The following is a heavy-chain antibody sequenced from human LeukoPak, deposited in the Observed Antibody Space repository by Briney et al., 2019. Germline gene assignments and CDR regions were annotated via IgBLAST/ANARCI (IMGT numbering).Heavy chain of an antibody. V-gene: IGHV3-30-3*01. Sequence: GRSLRLSCAASGFTFSSYAMHWVRQAPGKGLEWVAVTSNDGSNKYYADSVKGRFTVSRDNSKNTLYLQMSSLRAEDTAVYYCAKDERNWNYNLASQTYDWGQGTLVTVSS. D-gene: IGHD1-7*01. J-gene: IGHJ4*02. CDR1: GFTFSSYA. CDR3: AKDERNWNYNLASQTYD. CDR2: TSNDGSNK.